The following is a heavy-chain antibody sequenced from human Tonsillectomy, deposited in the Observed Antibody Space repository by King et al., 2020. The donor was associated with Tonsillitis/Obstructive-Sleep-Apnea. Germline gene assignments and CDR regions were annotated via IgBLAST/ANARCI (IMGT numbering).Heavy chain of an antibody. J-gene: IGHJ4*02. V-gene: IGHV1-18*01. CDR1: GYTFTSYG. CDR2: ISPHNGHT. D-gene: IGHD3-22*01. CDR3: ARDSMSHYYDSIGYSTFNY. Sequence: QLVQSGAEVKKPGASVTVSCKPSGYTFTSYGISWVRQAPGQGLEWMAWISPHNGHTNYAQTLQGRDTMTTDTSTSTAYMELRSLRSDDTAVYYCARDSMSHYYDSIGYSTFNYWGQGTLVTVPS.